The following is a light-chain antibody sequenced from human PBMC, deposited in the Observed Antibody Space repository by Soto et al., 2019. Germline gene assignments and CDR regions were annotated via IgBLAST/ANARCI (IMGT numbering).Light chain of an antibody. V-gene: IGKV3-15*01. CDR2: GAS. CDR1: QSVSSD. CDR3: QQYNNWPHT. J-gene: IGKJ2*01. Sequence: EIVMTQSPATLSVSPGERVTLSCRASQSVSSDLAWYLQKPGQAPSLLVYGASTRATGMPGRFSGSGSGTEFTLTISSLQSEDFAVYYCQQYNNWPHTFGQGTKLEIK.